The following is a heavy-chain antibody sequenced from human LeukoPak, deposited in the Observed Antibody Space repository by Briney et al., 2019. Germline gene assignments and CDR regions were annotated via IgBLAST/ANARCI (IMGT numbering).Heavy chain of an antibody. D-gene: IGHD3-3*01. Sequence: SVKVPCKASGFTFTSSAVQWVRQARGQRLEWIGWIVVGSGNTNYAQKFQERVTITRDMSTSTAYMELSSLRSEDTAVYYCAARPRGSGYYFFDYWGQGTLVTVSS. CDR1: GFTFTSSA. V-gene: IGHV1-58*01. CDR3: AARPRGSGYYFFDY. J-gene: IGHJ4*02. CDR2: IVVGSGNT.